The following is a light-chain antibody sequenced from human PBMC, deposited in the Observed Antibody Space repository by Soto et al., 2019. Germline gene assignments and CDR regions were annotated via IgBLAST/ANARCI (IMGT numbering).Light chain of an antibody. CDR3: YQSYNTPQGT. CDR1: QSISSY. J-gene: IGKJ1*01. Sequence: DVRMTQSPSSLSASVGDRVTITCRASQSISSYLTWYQQKPGKALKMLMYAASSLQSGVPSRFSGSGSGTNFIIITISLQPEEFAAYYCYQSYNTPQGTFGQGTKVDIK. CDR2: AAS. V-gene: IGKV1-39*01.